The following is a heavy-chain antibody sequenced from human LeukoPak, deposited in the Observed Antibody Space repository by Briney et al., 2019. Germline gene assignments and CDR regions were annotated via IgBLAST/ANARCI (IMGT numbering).Heavy chain of an antibody. V-gene: IGHV1-18*01. D-gene: IGHD2-15*01. CDR3: ARDFATWYFDY. CDR2: INTYDGNT. CDR1: GYTFSSYH. Sequence: ASVKVSCKASGYTFSSYHVSWVRQAPGQGLEWMGWINTYDGNTNYAQNFQGRVAMTTDTSTSTAYMELRSLRSDDTAVYYCARDFATWYFDYWGQGILVTVSS. J-gene: IGHJ4*02.